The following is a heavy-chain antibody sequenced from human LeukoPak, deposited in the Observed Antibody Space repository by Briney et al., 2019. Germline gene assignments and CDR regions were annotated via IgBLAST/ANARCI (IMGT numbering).Heavy chain of an antibody. CDR2: LSASGDNT. Sequence: GGSLRLSCAASGFTFSSYAMSWVRQAPGKGLEWVSALSASGDNTYYAGSVRGRFIISRDNSKNTLYLQMNSLRAEDTAIYYCAKDSSQGGDYFDSWGQGTLVTVSS. D-gene: IGHD3-16*01. V-gene: IGHV3-23*01. CDR1: GFTFSSYA. J-gene: IGHJ4*02. CDR3: AKDSSQGGDYFDS.